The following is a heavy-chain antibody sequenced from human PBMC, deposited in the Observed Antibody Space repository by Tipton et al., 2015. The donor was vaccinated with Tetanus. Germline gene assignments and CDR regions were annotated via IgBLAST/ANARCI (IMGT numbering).Heavy chain of an antibody. Sequence: TLSLTCSVSGASISSGGYFWNWVRQHPEKGLEWIGYIYYSGDTYYNPSLKSRVSMSVDTSKNQFSLNLSSVTAADTAVYYCARDQGGGRVVRLNWLDPWGQGTLVTVSS. D-gene: IGHD6-6*01. J-gene: IGHJ5*02. CDR1: GASISSGGYF. V-gene: IGHV4-31*03. CDR3: ARDQGGGRVVRLNWLDP. CDR2: IYYSGDT.